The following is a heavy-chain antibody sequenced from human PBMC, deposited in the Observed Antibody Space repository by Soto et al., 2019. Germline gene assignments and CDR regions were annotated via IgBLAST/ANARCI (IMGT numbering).Heavy chain of an antibody. V-gene: IGHV3-23*01. CDR3: ASPPRATVTDNIFDF. CDR2: ISGSDGST. J-gene: IGHJ4*02. Sequence: LGGSLRLSCTASGFTLNNHAMSWVRQAPGKGLEWVSVISGSDGSTYYTDSVRGRFSISRDSSKNTLYLQMSSLRAEDTAVYYCASPPRATVTDNIFDFWGPGTLVTVSS. D-gene: IGHD4-17*01. CDR1: GFTLNNHA.